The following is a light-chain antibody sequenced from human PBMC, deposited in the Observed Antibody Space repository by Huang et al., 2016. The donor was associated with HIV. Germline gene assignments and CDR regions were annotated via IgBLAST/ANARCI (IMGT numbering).Light chain of an antibody. J-gene: IGKJ1*01. CDR2: GAS. Sequence: EIVLTQSPGTLSLSPGERATLSCRASQSVSSSYLAWYQQKQGQAPRLLIYGASSRATGIPDRFSGSGSGTDFTLTISRLEPEDFAVYYCQQYGSSPATFGQGTKVEIK. CDR3: QQYGSSPAT. V-gene: IGKV3-20*01. CDR1: QSVSSSY.